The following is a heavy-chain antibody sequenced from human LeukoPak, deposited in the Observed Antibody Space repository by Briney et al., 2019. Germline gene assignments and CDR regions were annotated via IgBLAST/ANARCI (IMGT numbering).Heavy chain of an antibody. CDR1: GGSISSGDYY. CDR2: IYYIGNT. CDR3: ASAYCGGDCTPYWYFDL. D-gene: IGHD2-21*02. V-gene: IGHV4-30-4*01. Sequence: SETLSLTCTVSGGSISSGDYYWSWIRQPPGKGLEWIGYIYYIGNTFYNPSLKSRVTISVDTSKNQFFLKLSSVTAADTAVYYCASAYCGGDCTPYWYFDLWGRGTLVTVSS. J-gene: IGHJ2*01.